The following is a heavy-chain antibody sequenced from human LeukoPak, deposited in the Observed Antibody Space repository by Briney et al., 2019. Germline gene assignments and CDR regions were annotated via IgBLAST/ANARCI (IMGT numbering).Heavy chain of an antibody. CDR3: ARDIQRPTNYYYYYGMDV. Sequence: GGSLRLSCAASGFTFSDYYKSWIRQAPGKGLEWVSYISSSGSTIYYADSVKGRFTISRDNAKNSLYLQMNSLRAEDTAVYYCARDIQRPTNYYYYYGMDVWGQGTTVTVSS. CDR1: GFTFSDYY. J-gene: IGHJ6*02. CDR2: ISSSGSTI. D-gene: IGHD5-18*01. V-gene: IGHV3-11*01.